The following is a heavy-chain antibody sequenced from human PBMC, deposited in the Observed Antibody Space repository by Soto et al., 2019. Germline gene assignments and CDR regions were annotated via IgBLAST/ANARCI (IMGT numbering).Heavy chain of an antibody. D-gene: IGHD4-17*01. J-gene: IGHJ4*02. Sequence: QVQLVESGGGVVQPGRSLRLSCAASGFTFSSYGMHWVRQAPGKGLEWVAVIWYDGSNKYYADSVKGRFTISRDNSKNKLYLQMNSLRAEDTAVYYCARDSTVTSYYFDYWGQGTLVTVSS. V-gene: IGHV3-33*01. CDR2: IWYDGSNK. CDR1: GFTFSSYG. CDR3: ARDSTVTSYYFDY.